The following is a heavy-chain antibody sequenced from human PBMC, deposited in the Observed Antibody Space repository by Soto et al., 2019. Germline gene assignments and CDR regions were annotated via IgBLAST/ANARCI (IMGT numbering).Heavy chain of an antibody. J-gene: IGHJ6*02. D-gene: IGHD3-22*01. CDR3: ARGYDVDYYYGMDV. Sequence: GGSLRLSCAASGFTFSDYYMSWIRQAPGKGLEWVSYISSSSSYTNYADSVKGRFTISRDNAKNSLYLQMNSLRAEDTAVYYCARGYDVDYYYGMDVWGQGTTVTVSS. CDR2: ISSSSSYT. V-gene: IGHV3-11*06. CDR1: GFTFSDYY.